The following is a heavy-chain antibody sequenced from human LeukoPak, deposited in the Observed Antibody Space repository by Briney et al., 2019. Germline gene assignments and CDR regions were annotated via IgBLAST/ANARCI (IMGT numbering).Heavy chain of an antibody. Sequence: GGSLRLSCSASGFTFNSYPVHWVRQAPGKGLEWVAVIWYDGRNKFYADSLKGRFTISRDNSKNTLYLQMNSLRAEDTAVYYCARVNRGDAFDIWGQGTLVTVSS. D-gene: IGHD3-16*02. J-gene: IGHJ3*02. V-gene: IGHV3-30*04. CDR2: IWYDGRNK. CDR3: ARVNRGDAFDI. CDR1: GFTFNSYP.